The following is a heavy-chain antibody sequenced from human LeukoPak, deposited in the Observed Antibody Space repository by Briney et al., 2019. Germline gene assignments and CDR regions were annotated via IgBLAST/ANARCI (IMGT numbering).Heavy chain of an antibody. Sequence: GGSLRLSCAASGFIFSSYWMSWVRQAPGKGLEWVANIKQDGSEKYYVDSVKGRFTISRDNAKNSLFLQMNSLRAEDTTVYYCARHVRFEGVDYWGQGTLVTVSS. V-gene: IGHV3-7*01. CDR2: IKQDGSEK. CDR3: ARHVRFEGVDY. CDR1: GFIFSSYW. J-gene: IGHJ4*02. D-gene: IGHD3-3*01.